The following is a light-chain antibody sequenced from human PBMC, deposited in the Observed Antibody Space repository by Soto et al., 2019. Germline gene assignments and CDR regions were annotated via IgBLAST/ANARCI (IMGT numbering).Light chain of an antibody. V-gene: IGLV2-14*03. J-gene: IGLJ3*02. CDR1: SSDVGGYNY. Sequence: QSVLTQPASVSGSPGQSITISCTGTSSDVGGYNYVSWYQQHPGKAPKLVIYDVSNRPSGVSNRFSGSKSGNTASLTISGLQAEDEADYYCSSYTRSSTWVFGGGTKLTVL. CDR2: DVS. CDR3: SSYTRSSTWV.